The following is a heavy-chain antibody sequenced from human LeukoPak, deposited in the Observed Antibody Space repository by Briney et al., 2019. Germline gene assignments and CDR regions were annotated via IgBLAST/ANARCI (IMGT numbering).Heavy chain of an antibody. D-gene: IGHD6-13*01. CDR3: ARHVYSSSPFDY. V-gene: IGHV4-4*07. J-gene: IGHJ4*02. CDR1: GGSIRNYF. CDR2: IYTSGSI. Sequence: SETLSLTCSVSGGSIRNYFWSWIRQPAGKGLEWIGRIYTSGSIDYKPSLRSRVTMSVDTSRNQFSLKLTSVTAADTAVYYCARHVYSSSPFDYWGQGTLVTVSS.